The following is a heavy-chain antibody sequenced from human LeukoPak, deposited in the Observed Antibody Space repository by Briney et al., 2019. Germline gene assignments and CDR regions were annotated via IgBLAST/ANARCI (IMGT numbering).Heavy chain of an antibody. CDR2: INPGGGNT. CDR3: ARIRDGYNDAYDI. Sequence: ASVKVSCKASGYTFTNYYIHWVRQAPGQGLEWMGLINPGGGNTNYARNFQGRVTMTRDTSASTVYMQLSSLRSEDTAMYYCARIRDGYNDAYDIWGQGTVVTVPS. D-gene: IGHD5-24*01. CDR1: GYTFTNYY. J-gene: IGHJ3*02. V-gene: IGHV1-46*01.